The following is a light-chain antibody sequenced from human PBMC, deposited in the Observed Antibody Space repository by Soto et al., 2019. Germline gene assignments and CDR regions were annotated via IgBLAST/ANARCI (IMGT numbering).Light chain of an antibody. CDR2: EVS. CDR3: SSYAGSNNLGV. CDR1: SSDVGGYNY. J-gene: IGLJ3*02. V-gene: IGLV2-8*01. Sequence: QSALTQPPSASGSPGQSVTISCTGTSSDVGGYNYVSWYQQHPGKAPKLMIYEVSKRPSWVPDRFSGSKSGNTASLTVSGLKAEDETNYYCSSYAGSNNLGVFGGGTKLTVL.